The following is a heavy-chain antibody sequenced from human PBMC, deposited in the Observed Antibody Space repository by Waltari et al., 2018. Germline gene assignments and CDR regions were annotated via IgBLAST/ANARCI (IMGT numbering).Heavy chain of an antibody. CDR2: ISGSCVST. D-gene: IGHD2-21*02. V-gene: IGHV3-23*04. Sequence: EVQLVESGGGLVQPGGSLRLSCAASGFTFSSYEMNWVRQAPGKGLEWVSAISGSCVSTYYADSVKSRFTISRDNSKNTLYLQMNRLRVEDTAVYYCAKPVAYCGGDCYSDYWGQGTLVTVSS. CDR1: GFTFSSYE. CDR3: AKPVAYCGGDCYSDY. J-gene: IGHJ4*02.